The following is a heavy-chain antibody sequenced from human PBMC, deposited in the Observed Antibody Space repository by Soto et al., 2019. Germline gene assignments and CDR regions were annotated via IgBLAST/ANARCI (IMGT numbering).Heavy chain of an antibody. D-gene: IGHD6-6*01. CDR3: ARGKFTAARDS. CDR1: GFTFSDDY. V-gene: IGHV3-74*01. J-gene: IGHJ4*02. Sequence: GSSPTLSGAASGFTFSDDYMHWVRQAPGKGLVLVSFTNVDGSFRSYADSLKGRFTIARDNAKNTLYLQMNSLRAANTAVYYCARGKFTAARDSWGTGALVTVSS. CDR2: TNVDGSFR.